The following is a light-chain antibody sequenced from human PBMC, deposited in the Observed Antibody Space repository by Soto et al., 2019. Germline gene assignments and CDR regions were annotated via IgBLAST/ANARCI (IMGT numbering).Light chain of an antibody. J-gene: IGKJ1*01. V-gene: IGKV3-15*01. CDR2: DAS. CDR1: RGISSN. CDR3: HQYNNWPPWT. Sequence: VGMNQSPATLSVSKGERATLSCRASRGISSNLAWYQQKPGQAPRLLIYDASTRATGIPARFSGSGSGTEFTLTISSLQSEDFAVYYCHQYNNWPPWTFGQGSKVAIK.